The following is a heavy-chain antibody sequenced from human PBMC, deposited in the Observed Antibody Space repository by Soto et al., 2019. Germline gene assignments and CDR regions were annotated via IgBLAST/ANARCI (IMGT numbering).Heavy chain of an antibody. V-gene: IGHV1-69*06. D-gene: IGHD4-4*01. Sequence: QVQLVQSGAEVKKPGSSVKVSCKASGDTSTTYGVDWVRQAPGQGPEWMGGIIPIFGSTNYAQKFRDRVTITADKSTSTVYMEVTSLRSDDTAVYYCARVPLHKGYYYYYGMDVWGQGTTVTVSS. J-gene: IGHJ6*02. CDR1: GDTSTTYG. CDR3: ARVPLHKGYYYYYGMDV. CDR2: IIPIFGST.